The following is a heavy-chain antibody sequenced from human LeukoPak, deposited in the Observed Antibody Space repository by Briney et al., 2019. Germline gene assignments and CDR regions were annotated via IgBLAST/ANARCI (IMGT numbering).Heavy chain of an antibody. V-gene: IGHV4-59*01. CDR3: ARVPGDYEVYYGMDV. J-gene: IGHJ6*02. CDR1: GGSISSYY. D-gene: IGHD4-17*01. Sequence: SETLSLTCTVSGGSISSYYWSWIRQPPGKGLEWIGYIYYSGTTNYNPSLKSRVTISVDTSKNQFSLKLSSVTAADTAVYYCARVPGDYEVYYGMDVWGQGTTVTVSS. CDR2: IYYSGTT.